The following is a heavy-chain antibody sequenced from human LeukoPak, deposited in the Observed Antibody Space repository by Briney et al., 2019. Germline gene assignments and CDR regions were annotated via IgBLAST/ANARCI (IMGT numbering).Heavy chain of an antibody. Sequence: GGSLRLSCAASGFAFSSYWMSWVRQAPGKGLEWVANVKQDGSEKYYVDSVKGRFTISRDNAKNSLYLQMNSLRAEDTAVYYCAREGGGDYYDSSGYYYFDYWGQGTLVTVSS. CDR2: VKQDGSEK. CDR1: GFAFSSYW. D-gene: IGHD3-22*01. CDR3: AREGGGDYYDSSGYYYFDY. J-gene: IGHJ4*02. V-gene: IGHV3-7*01.